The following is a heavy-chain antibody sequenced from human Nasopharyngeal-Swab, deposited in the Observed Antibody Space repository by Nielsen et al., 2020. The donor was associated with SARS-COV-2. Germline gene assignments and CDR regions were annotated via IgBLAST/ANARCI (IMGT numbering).Heavy chain of an antibody. CDR3: ARQPPTGSGRGGVDV. V-gene: IGHV5-10-1*01. J-gene: IGHJ6*02. CDR2: IDPSDSYT. D-gene: IGHD3-10*01. Sequence: VRKMAATCLEWMGRIDPSDSYTNYSPSFQGHVTISADKSISTAYLQWSSLKASDTAMYYCARQPPTGSGRGGVDVWGQGTTVTVSS.